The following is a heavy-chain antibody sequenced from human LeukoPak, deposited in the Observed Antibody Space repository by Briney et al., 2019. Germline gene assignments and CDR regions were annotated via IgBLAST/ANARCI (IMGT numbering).Heavy chain of an antibody. D-gene: IGHD3-10*01. CDR1: GYTLTTSD. CDR2: MNPNTGHT. Sequence: RASVTVSCKASGYTLTTSDINWVRQAPGQGLEWMGWMNPNTGHTGFTQKFQGRVTMTRSISLNTAYMELSSLRSEDTAVYFCGRVQSGSLLRYGMDVWGQGTTVTVSS. CDR3: GRVQSGSLLRYGMDV. J-gene: IGHJ6*02. V-gene: IGHV1-8*01.